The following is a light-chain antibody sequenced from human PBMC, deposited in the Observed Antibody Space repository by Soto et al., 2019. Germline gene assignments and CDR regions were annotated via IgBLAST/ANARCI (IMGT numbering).Light chain of an antibody. CDR2: RNS. Sequence: QSVLTQPPSASGTPGQRVTISCSGSSSNIGSNYVYWYQQLPGTVPQLLIYRNSERPSGVPDRFSGSTYGTSASLAISGLRSEDEDDYYCAAWDASRSGVVFGGGTKLTVL. CDR3: AAWDASRSGVV. V-gene: IGLV1-47*01. J-gene: IGLJ2*01. CDR1: SSNIGSNY.